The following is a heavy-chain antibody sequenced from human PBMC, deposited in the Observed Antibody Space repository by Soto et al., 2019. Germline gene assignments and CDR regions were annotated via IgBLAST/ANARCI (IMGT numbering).Heavy chain of an antibody. CDR1: GYTFRKYS. J-gene: IGHJ4*02. CDR2: IQGSGYTK. CDR3: TRDPEALDF. V-gene: IGHV3-48*02. Sequence: EVQLVESGGALVQPGGSLRLSCEASGYTFRKYSMNWVRQGPGQGLERVSYISYIQGSGYTKHYADSVRGRFTLSRDDAKNSLFLEMKALRDDDTGLYYCTRDPEALDFWGQGTLVTVSS.